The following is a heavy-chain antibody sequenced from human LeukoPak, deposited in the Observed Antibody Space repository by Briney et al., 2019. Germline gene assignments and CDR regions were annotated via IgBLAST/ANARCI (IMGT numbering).Heavy chain of an antibody. CDR1: GFTFSSDW. D-gene: IGHD1-20*01. Sequence: GGSLRLPCAASGFTFSSDWMHWVHQAPGKGLEWVSAISGSGGSTYYADSVKGRFTISRDNAKNSLYLQMNSLRAEDTAVYYCARDLWYDSMAFNIWGQGTMVTVSS. CDR3: ARDLWYDSMAFNI. CDR2: ISGSGGST. V-gene: IGHV3-21*01. J-gene: IGHJ3*02.